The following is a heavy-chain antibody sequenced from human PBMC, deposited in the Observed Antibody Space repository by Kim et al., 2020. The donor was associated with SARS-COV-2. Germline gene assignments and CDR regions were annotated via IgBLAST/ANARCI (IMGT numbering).Heavy chain of an antibody. Sequence: SGPTLVKPTQTLTLTCTFSGFSLSTSGVGVGWIRQPPGKALEWLALIYWDDDERYSPCLRSKLTITKDTSKNQVVLTMTNMDPVDTGTYYCAHSIRGLRDWGDRAYYFDYWGQGTLVTVSS. J-gene: IGHJ4*02. V-gene: IGHV2-5*02. CDR2: IYWDDDE. CDR3: AHSIRGLRDWGDRAYYFDY. D-gene: IGHD2-21*01. CDR1: GFSLSTSGVG.